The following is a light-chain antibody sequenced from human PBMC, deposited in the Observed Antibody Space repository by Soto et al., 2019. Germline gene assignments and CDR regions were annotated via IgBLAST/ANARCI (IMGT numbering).Light chain of an antibody. V-gene: IGKV1-5*03. CDR2: KAS. J-gene: IGKJ4*01. CDR3: QQYHRYPLT. Sequence: DIQRTQSPSTLSASVGDRVTITCRASQSIRFGLAWYQQKQGKAPNLLIYKASSLKSGVPSRFSGSGSATEFTITISSLQPDDLATYYGQQYHRYPLTCGGGHKVEI. CDR1: QSIRFG.